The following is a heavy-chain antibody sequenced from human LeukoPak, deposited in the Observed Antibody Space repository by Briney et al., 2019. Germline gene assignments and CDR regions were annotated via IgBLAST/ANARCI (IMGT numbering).Heavy chain of an antibody. CDR2: IYTSGST. Sequence: SETLSLTCTVSGGSISSGSYYWSWIRQPAGKGLEWIGRIYTSGSTNYNPSLKSRVTISVDTSKNQFSLKLSSVTAADTAVYYCARDVVVVVPAATPRYYYYYMDVWGKGTTVTISS. CDR1: GGSISSGSYY. V-gene: IGHV4-61*02. CDR3: ARDVVVVVPAATPRYYYYYMDV. D-gene: IGHD2-2*01. J-gene: IGHJ6*03.